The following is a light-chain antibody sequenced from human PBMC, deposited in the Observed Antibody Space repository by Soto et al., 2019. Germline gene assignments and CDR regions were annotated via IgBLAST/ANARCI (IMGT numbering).Light chain of an antibody. CDR2: AAS. CDR3: QQYDGFPLT. Sequence: DIQMTQSPSSLYASVGDTVTITCQATQGIIHYLNWYQQKPGKAPRLLISAASTLEVGVPSRFRGGGSGTHFTFTISSLQPEDTAIYYCQQYDGFPLTFGPGTTVGIK. V-gene: IGKV1-33*01. CDR1: QGIIHY. J-gene: IGKJ3*01.